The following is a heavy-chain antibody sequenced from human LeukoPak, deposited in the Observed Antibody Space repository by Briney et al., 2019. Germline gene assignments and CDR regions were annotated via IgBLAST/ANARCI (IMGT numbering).Heavy chain of an antibody. CDR1: GGSISSGDYY. J-gene: IGHJ4*02. Sequence: SQTLSLTXTVSGGSISSGDYYWSWIGQPPGKGLEWIGYIYYSGSTYYNPSLKSRVTISVDTSKNQFSLKLSSVTAADTAVYYCARYSSSGFDYWGQGTLVTVSS. D-gene: IGHD6-6*01. CDR2: IYYSGST. V-gene: IGHV4-30-4*08. CDR3: ARYSSSGFDY.